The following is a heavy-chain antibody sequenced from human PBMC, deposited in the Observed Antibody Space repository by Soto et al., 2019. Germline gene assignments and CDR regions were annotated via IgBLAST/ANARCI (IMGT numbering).Heavy chain of an antibody. V-gene: IGHV3-74*01. Sequence: EVQLVESGGGLVQPGGSLRLSCAASGFTFSSNWMHWGRQGPGKGLLWVSRINTDGSSTSYADSVKGRFTISRDNTKNTLYLQMNSLRGEDTAVYYCARDLPGGWGQGTMVTVSS. CDR3: ARDLPGG. J-gene: IGHJ3*01. CDR1: GFTFSSNW. CDR2: INTDGSST.